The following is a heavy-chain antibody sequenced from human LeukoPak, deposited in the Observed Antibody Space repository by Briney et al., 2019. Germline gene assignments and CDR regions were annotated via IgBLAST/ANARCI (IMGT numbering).Heavy chain of an antibody. CDR1: GFTFSSYP. J-gene: IGHJ4*02. Sequence: GGSLRLSCAASGFTFSSYPLNWVRQAPGKGLEWVSYISSSSSTIYYTDSVNGRFTISRDNAENSLYLQMNSLRAEDTALYYCARKRPNYFDYWGQGTLVTVSS. CDR3: ARKRPNYFDY. CDR2: ISSSSSTI. V-gene: IGHV3-48*04.